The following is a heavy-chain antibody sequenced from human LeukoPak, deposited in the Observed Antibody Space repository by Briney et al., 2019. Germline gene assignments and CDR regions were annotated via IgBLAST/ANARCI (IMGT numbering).Heavy chain of an antibody. CDR3: ARDLGIAVAGTDSGLSYYYYMDV. J-gene: IGHJ6*03. Sequence: PGGSLRLSCAASGFTFSSYAMSWVRQAPGKGLEWVPGISGSGGSTYYADSVKGRFTISRDNAKNTLYLQMNSLRAEDTAVYYCARDLGIAVAGTDSGLSYYYYMDVWGKGTTVTISS. CDR1: GFTFSSYA. CDR2: ISGSGGST. D-gene: IGHD6-19*01. V-gene: IGHV3-23*01.